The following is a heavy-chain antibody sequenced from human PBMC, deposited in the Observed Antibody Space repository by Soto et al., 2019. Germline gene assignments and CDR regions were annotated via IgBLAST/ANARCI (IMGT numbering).Heavy chain of an antibody. Sequence: QVQLVQSGAEVKKPGSSVKVSCKASGGTFSSYTISWVRQAPGQGLEWMGRIIPILGIANYAKKFQGRVTITADKSTSTDYMELSSLRSEDTAVYYCAPVAGTGYWGQGTLVTVSS. D-gene: IGHD6-19*01. CDR1: GGTFSSYT. V-gene: IGHV1-69*02. J-gene: IGHJ4*02. CDR2: IIPILGIA. CDR3: APVAGTGY.